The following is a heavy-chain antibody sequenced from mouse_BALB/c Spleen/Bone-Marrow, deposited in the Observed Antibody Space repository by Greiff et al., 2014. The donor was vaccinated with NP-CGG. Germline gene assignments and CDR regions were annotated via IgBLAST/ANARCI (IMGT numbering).Heavy chain of an antibody. CDR3: ARRDYWYFDV. V-gene: IGHV1-7*01. Sequence: QVQLKQSWAELAKPGASVKMSCKASGYTFTSYWMHWVKQRPGRGLEWIGYINPSTGYTEYNQNFKDKATLTADKSSSTAYMQLSSLTSEDSAVYYCARRDYWYFDVWGAGTTVTVSS. CDR1: GYTFTSYW. CDR2: INPSTGYT. J-gene: IGHJ1*01.